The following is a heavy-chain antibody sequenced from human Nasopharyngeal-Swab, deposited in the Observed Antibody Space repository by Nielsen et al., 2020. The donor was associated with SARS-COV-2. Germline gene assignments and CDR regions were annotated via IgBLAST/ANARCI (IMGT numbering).Heavy chain of an antibody. D-gene: IGHD4-17*01. CDR3: ARGIGHTVETAFDY. CDR2: IYSGGTRT. V-gene: IGHV3-23*03. Sequence: ESLKISCAAPGFRFTSYAMSWVRQAPGKGLEWVSIIYSGGTRTYYADSVKGRFTISRDDSKSTLYLQLNSLRAEDTAVFYCARGIGHTVETAFDYWGQGTLVTVSS. CDR1: GFRFTSYA. J-gene: IGHJ4*02.